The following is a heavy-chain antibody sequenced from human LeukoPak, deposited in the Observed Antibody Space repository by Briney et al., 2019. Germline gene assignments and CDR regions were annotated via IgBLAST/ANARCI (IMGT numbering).Heavy chain of an antibody. D-gene: IGHD6-13*01. J-gene: IGHJ6*04. CDR2: ISSSSSYT. Sequence: VGSLRLYCAASGFTFSDYYMSWSRQDPGKGREWGSYISSSSSYTNYAESVKGRFTISRDNARNSLYLQMNGLRAEDTAVYYCARQNSSSWYHYYYYYYGMDVWGKGTTVTVSS. V-gene: IGHV3-11*06. CDR1: GFTFSDYY. CDR3: ARQNSSSWYHYYYYYYGMDV.